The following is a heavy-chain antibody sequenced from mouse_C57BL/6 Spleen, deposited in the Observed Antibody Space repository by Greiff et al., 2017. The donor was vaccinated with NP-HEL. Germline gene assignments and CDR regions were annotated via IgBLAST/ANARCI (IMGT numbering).Heavy chain of an antibody. CDR2: ISSGSSTI. J-gene: IGHJ2*01. Sequence: EVQLVESGGGLVKPGGSLKLSCAASGFTFSDYGMHWVRQAPEKGLEWVAYISSGSSTIYYADTVKGRFTISRDNAKNTLFLQMTSLRSEDTAMYYCATYGSSYGYYFDYWGQGTTLTVSS. V-gene: IGHV5-17*01. CDR1: GFTFSDYG. D-gene: IGHD1-1*01. CDR3: ATYGSSYGYYFDY.